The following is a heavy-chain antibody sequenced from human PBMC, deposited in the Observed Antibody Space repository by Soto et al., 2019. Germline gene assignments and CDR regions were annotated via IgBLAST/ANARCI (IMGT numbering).Heavy chain of an antibody. Sequence: DVQLVESGGGLMQPGESLRLSCAASGLTVSGKKYVAWVRQAPGKGLEWGSALYDVDGSFYSDSVKGRFTTSSDSSKTTVYLQMNDLRPADTAVYYCATWHEREPAYDVWGKGTTVTVSS. J-gene: IGHJ3*01. CDR1: GLTVSGKKY. V-gene: IGHV3-53*01. CDR3: ATWHEREPAYDV. D-gene: IGHD1-1*01. CDR2: LYDVDGS.